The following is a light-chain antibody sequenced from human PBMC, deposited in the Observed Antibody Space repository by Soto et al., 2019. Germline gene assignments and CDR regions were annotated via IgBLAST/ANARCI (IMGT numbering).Light chain of an antibody. J-gene: IGKJ2*02. CDR2: TAS. CDR3: QQSYSTPRT. Sequence: DIQMTQSPSSLSASVGDRVTITCRATRSISFYLNWYQQKPGKAPKVLILTASNLQSGVPSRFSGSGSGTDFTLTISSLQPEDFATYYCQQSYSTPRTFGQGTKLEIK. V-gene: IGKV1-39*01. CDR1: RSISFY.